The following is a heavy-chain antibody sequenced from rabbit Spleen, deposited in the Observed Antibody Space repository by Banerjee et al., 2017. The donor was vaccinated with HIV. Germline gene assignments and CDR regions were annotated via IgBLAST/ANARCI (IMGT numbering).Heavy chain of an antibody. D-gene: IGHD6-1*01. CDR2: IDPIFGVS. Sequence: QEQLVESGGGLVKPEGSLTLTCTASGFSFSNKAVMCWVRQAPGKGLEWIGYIDPIFGVSYYATWVNGRFTISSHDAQNTLYLQLNSLTAADTATYFCVREAGYGGYGDGNLWGQGTLVTVS. V-gene: IGHV1S47*01. J-gene: IGHJ4*01. CDR1: GFSFSNKA. CDR3: VREAGYGGYGDGNL.